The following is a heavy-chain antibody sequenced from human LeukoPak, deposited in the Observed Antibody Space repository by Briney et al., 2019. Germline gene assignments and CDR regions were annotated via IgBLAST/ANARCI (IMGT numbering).Heavy chain of an antibody. Sequence: GGSLRLSCAASGFTFSSYAMHWVRQAPGKGLEWVAVISYDGSNKYYADSVKGRFTISRDDSKNTLYLQMNSLRAEDTAVYYCARVLRGLFDYWGQGTLVTVSS. CDR3: ARVLRGLFDY. D-gene: IGHD5-12*01. CDR2: ISYDGSNK. J-gene: IGHJ4*02. V-gene: IGHV3-30-3*01. CDR1: GFTFSSYA.